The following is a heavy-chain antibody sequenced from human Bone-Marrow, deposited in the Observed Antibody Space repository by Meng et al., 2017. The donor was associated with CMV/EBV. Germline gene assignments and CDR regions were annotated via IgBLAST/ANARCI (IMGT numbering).Heavy chain of an antibody. CDR2: INDSGGST. CDR3: AKAYIVDITPSLFDY. J-gene: IGHJ4*02. D-gene: IGHD3-22*01. Sequence: SGFTFSSYAMSWVRQAPGKGLEWVSTINDSGGSTYYADSVKGRFTISRDNSKNTLYLHMNSLRAEDTAVYYCAKAYIVDITPSLFDYWGQGTLVTVSS. CDR1: GFTFSSYA. V-gene: IGHV3-23*01.